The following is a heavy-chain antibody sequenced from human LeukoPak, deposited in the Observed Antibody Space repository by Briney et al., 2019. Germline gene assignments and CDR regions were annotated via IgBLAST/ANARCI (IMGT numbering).Heavy chain of an antibody. Sequence: PSETLSLTCTVSGDSISSKTYSWGWIRQPPGKALEWIGSIYYSGSTSYNPSLKSRVTISVDMSKNQFSQKLSSVTAADTAVYYCATLRESSGYYVSFDFWGQGTLAAVPS. CDR1: GDSISSKTYS. CDR2: IYYSGST. J-gene: IGHJ4*02. CDR3: ATLRESSGYYVSFDF. D-gene: IGHD3-22*01. V-gene: IGHV4-39*01.